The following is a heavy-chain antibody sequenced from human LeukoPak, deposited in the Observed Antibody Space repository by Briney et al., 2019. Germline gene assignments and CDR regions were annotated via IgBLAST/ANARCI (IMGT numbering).Heavy chain of an antibody. V-gene: IGHV3-7*01. CDR2: MKQDGSEK. CDR1: GFTFSSYW. CDR3: AREGLGYFDY. J-gene: IGHJ4*02. D-gene: IGHD3-16*01. Sequence: PGGSLRLSCTASGFTFSSYWMSWVRQAPGKGLEWVANMKQDGSEKYYVDSVKGRFTISRGNAKNSLYLQMNGLRAEDTAVYYCAREGLGYFDYWGQGTLVTVSS.